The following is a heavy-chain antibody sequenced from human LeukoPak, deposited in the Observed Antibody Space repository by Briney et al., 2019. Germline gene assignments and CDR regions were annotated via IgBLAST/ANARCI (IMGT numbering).Heavy chain of an antibody. CDR1: GFTFSSYA. J-gene: IGHJ4*02. D-gene: IGHD3-16*02. Sequence: GGSLRLSCAASGFTFSSYAMSWVRQAPGKGLEWVAVISYDGSNKYYADSVKGRFTISRDNSKNTLYLQMNSLRAEDTAVYYCARDHYDYVWGSYRALGYWGQGTLVTVSS. CDR2: ISYDGSNK. V-gene: IGHV3-30-3*01. CDR3: ARDHYDYVWGSYRALGY.